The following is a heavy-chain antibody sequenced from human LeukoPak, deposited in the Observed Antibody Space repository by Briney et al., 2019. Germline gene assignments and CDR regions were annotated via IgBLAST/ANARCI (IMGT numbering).Heavy chain of an antibody. CDR3: AKSNIEITMIVVLDY. D-gene: IGHD3-22*01. V-gene: IGHV3-30*18. J-gene: IGHJ4*02. Sequence: GGSLRLSCAASGFTFSNDGMHWVRQAPGKGLEWVAVISYDGSNKCYADSVKGRFTISRDNSKNTLYLQMNSQRAEDTSVYYCAKSNIEITMIVVLDYWGQGTLVTVSS. CDR1: GFTFSNDG. CDR2: ISYDGSNK.